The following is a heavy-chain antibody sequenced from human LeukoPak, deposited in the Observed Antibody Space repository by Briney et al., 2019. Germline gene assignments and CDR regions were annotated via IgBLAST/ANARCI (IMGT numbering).Heavy chain of an antibody. J-gene: IGHJ4*02. CDR2: ISAYNGNT. V-gene: IGHV1-18*01. D-gene: IGHD3-3*01. Sequence: ASVKVSCKASGYTFTSYGISWVRQAPGQGLEWMGWISAYNGNTNYAQKLQGRVTVTRDTSTSTVYMELSSLRSEDTAVYYCARGTYYDFWSGYWGSSTIDYWGQGTLVTVSS. CDR1: GYTFTSYG. CDR3: ARGTYYDFWSGYWGSSTIDY.